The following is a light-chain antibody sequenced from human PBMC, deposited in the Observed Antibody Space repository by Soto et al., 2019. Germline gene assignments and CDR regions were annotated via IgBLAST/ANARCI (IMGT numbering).Light chain of an antibody. V-gene: IGLV2-14*01. J-gene: IGLJ1*01. CDR3: SSKSPDF. CDR1: SSGIRDYNY. Sequence: QSALTQPASVSGSPGQSITISCTGTSSGIRDYNYVSWYQQLPGNAPKLIMYEVSNRPSGISNRFSGSKSGNTASMTISGHQAEDEAAYYCSSKSPDFFGTGTKLTVL. CDR2: EVS.